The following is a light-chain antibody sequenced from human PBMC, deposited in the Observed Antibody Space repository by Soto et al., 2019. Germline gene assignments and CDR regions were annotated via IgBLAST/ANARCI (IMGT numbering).Light chain of an antibody. CDR1: QSISSY. Sequence: DIQMTQSPSSLSASVGDRVTITCRASQSISSYLNWYQQKPGKAPKLLIYAASSLQSGVPSRFSGGGSGTDFPLTISSLQPEDFATYYCQKSYSTPRTFGQGTKVEIK. V-gene: IGKV1-39*01. J-gene: IGKJ1*01. CDR3: QKSYSTPRT. CDR2: AAS.